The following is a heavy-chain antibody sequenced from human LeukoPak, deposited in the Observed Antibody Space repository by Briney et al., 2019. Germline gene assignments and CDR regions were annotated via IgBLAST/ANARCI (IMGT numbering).Heavy chain of an antibody. Sequence: GGSLRLSCAASGLTFDDYAMHWVRQAPGKGLEWVSLISWDGGSTYYADSVKGRFTISRDNSKNSLYLQMNSLRAEDTALYYCAKEGYCSSTSCSGGDYFDYWGQGTLVTVSS. CDR1: GLTFDDYA. CDR3: AKEGYCSSTSCSGGDYFDY. J-gene: IGHJ4*02. V-gene: IGHV3-43D*03. CDR2: ISWDGGST. D-gene: IGHD2-2*01.